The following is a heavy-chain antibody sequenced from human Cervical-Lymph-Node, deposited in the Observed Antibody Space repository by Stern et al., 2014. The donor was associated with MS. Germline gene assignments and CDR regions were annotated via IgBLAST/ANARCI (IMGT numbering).Heavy chain of an antibody. CDR1: GYPFTDYY. D-gene: IGHD2-8*01. Sequence: QVQLVQSGAEVKKPGASVKVSCKTSGYPFTDYYPHWVRQAPGQGLEWMGWINPNTGGAIYAQKFQGRVTMTRDTSISTAYMEVRSLTSDDTAIYYCAREGRRHNVYHYDYWGQGTLVTVSS. CDR3: AREGRRHNVYHYDY. J-gene: IGHJ4*02. CDR2: INPNTGGA. V-gene: IGHV1-2*02.